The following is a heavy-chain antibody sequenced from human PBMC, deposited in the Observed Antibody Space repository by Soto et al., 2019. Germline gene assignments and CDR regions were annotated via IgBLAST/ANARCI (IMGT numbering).Heavy chain of an antibody. CDR1: GYTFTSYA. CDR3: ARDPSTYGSGSYHFDY. Sequence: ASVKVSCKASGYTFTSYAMHWVRQAPGQRLEWMGWINAGNGNTKYSQKFQGRVTITRDTSASTAYMELSSLRSEDTAVYYCARDPSTYGSGSYHFDYWGQGPLVTVSS. CDR2: INAGNGNT. J-gene: IGHJ4*02. V-gene: IGHV1-3*01. D-gene: IGHD3-10*01.